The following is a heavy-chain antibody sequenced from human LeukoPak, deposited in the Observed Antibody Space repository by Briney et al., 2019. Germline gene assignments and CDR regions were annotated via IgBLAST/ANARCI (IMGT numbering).Heavy chain of an antibody. CDR2: ISGSGGST. Sequence: GGSLRLSCAASGFTFSSYAMSWVRQAPGKGLEWVSTISGSGGSTYYADSVKGRFTISRDNSKNTLYLQMNSLRAEDTAVYYCARKFGGYCSSTSCQINFDYWGQGTLVTVSS. CDR3: ARKFGGYCSSTSCQINFDY. CDR1: GFTFSSYA. D-gene: IGHD2-2*01. V-gene: IGHV3-23*01. J-gene: IGHJ4*02.